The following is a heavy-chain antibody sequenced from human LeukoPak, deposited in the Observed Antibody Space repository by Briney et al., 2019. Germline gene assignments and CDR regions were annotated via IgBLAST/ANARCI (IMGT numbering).Heavy chain of an antibody. D-gene: IGHD2-2*01. Sequence: SETLSLTCAVSGDSISSGNWWSWVRQPPGKGLEWIGEIYHSGSTNYNPSLESRLTMSVDKSKKQFSLKLNSVTAADTAVYYCARMWVPAAPPLAFDIWGQGTMVTVSS. J-gene: IGHJ3*02. V-gene: IGHV4-4*02. CDR1: GDSISSGNW. CDR2: IYHSGST. CDR3: ARMWVPAAPPLAFDI.